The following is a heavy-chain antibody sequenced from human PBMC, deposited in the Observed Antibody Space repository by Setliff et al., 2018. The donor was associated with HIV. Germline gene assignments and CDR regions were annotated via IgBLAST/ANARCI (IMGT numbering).Heavy chain of an antibody. CDR1: GGSINSRY. CDR2: FYYNGNT. Sequence: TSETLSLTCSVSGGSINSRYWSWIRQPPGKGLEWIGTFYYNGNTNYSPSLKNRVTISKDTSKEQVSLKLRSVTAADTAVYYCARGIDNFWTGYFAWGQGTRVT. D-gene: IGHD3-3*01. J-gene: IGHJ4*02. V-gene: IGHV4-59*11. CDR3: ARGIDNFWTGYFA.